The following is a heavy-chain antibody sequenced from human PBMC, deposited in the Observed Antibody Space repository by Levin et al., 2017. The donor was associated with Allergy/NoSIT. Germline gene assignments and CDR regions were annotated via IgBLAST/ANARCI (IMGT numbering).Heavy chain of an antibody. D-gene: IGHD6-13*01. J-gene: IGHJ4*02. Sequence: PSETLSLTCTVSGGSISNYYWSWVRQPPGKGLEWIGYIYYSGSTNYNPSLKSRVTISVDTSKNQFSLKLSSVTAADPAVYYCARYGRDSDSSNWYFRWGQGTLVTVSS. V-gene: IGHV4-59*01. CDR1: GGSISNYY. CDR3: ARYGRDSDSSNWYFR. CDR2: IYYSGST.